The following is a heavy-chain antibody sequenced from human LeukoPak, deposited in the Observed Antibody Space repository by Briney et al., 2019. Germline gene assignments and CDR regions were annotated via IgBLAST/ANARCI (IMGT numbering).Heavy chain of an antibody. CDR2: IYYSGSS. J-gene: IGHJ4*02. D-gene: IGHD2-15*01. CDR1: GGSISSYY. V-gene: IGHV4-59*08. CDR3: ARASSGGSCPRY. Sequence: SETLSLTCTVSGGSISSYYWSWIRQPPGKGLESIGYIYYSGSSNYNPSLKSRVTISVDTSKNQFSLKLSSVTAADTAVYYCARASSGGSCPRYWGQGTLVTVSS.